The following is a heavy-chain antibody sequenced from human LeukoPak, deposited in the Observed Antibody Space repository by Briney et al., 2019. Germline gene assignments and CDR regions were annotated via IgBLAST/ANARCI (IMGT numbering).Heavy chain of an antibody. CDR3: ARGGRYYYGSGSHVDY. Sequence: GGSLRLSCAVSGFTFSSYSMHWVRQPPGKGLEYVAAISSNGGSTYYANSVKGRFTIYRDNSKTTLYLQMGSVRAEDMAVYYCARGGRYYYGSGSHVDYWGRGTLVTVSS. D-gene: IGHD3-10*01. J-gene: IGHJ4*02. CDR1: GFTFSSYS. CDR2: ISSNGGST. V-gene: IGHV3-64*01.